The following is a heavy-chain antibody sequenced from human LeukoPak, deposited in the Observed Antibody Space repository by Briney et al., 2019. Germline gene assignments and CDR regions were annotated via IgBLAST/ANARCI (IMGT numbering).Heavy chain of an antibody. CDR2: IYYSGST. J-gene: IGHJ4*02. V-gene: IGHV4-39*07. D-gene: IGHD3-10*01. CDR1: GGSISSSSYY. CDR3: ARDSGSQADY. Sequence: SETLSLTCTVSGGSISSSSYYWGWIRQPPGKGLEWIGSIYYSGSTYYNPSLKSRVTISVDTSKNQFSLKLSSVTAADTAVYYCARDSGSQADYWGQGTLVTVSS.